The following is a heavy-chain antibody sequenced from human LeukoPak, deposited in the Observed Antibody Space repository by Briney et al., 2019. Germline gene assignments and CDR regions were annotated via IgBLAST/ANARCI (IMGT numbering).Heavy chain of an antibody. CDR1: GFTFSSYW. CDR3: ARESFVLMSSNYYYYYGMDV. V-gene: IGHV3-7*03. CDR2: IKQDGSEK. J-gene: IGHJ6*02. D-gene: IGHD6-6*01. Sequence: PGGSLRLSCAASGFTFSSYWMSWVRQAPGKGLEWVANIKQDGSEKYYVDSVKGRFTISRDNAKNSLYLQMNSLRAEDTAVYYCARESFVLMSSNYYYYYGMDVWGQGTTVTVSS.